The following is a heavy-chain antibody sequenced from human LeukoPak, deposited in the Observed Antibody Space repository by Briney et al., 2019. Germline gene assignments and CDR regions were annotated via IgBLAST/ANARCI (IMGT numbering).Heavy chain of an antibody. Sequence: PGGSLRLSCAASGFTFSSYAMHWVCQAPGKGLEYVSAISSNGGSTYYANSVKGRFTISRDNSKNTLYLQMGSLRAEDMAVYYCARDGPVDYWGQGTLVTVSS. CDR1: GFTFSSYA. CDR2: ISSNGGST. CDR3: ARDGPVDY. V-gene: IGHV3-64*01. J-gene: IGHJ4*02.